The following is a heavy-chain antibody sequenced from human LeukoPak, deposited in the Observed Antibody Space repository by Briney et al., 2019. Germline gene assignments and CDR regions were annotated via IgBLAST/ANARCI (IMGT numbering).Heavy chain of an antibody. CDR1: GYTFTNYY. D-gene: IGHD2-2*01. Sequence: ASVKLSCKASGYTFTNYYMHWVRQAPGQGLEWVGLINPTGTGTNYAQKFRGRVTVTSDTSTTTVYMELSSLRSEDTAVYYCAREFLPVVVPAPPEYYYGMDVWGQGTTVTVSS. J-gene: IGHJ6*02. V-gene: IGHV1-46*01. CDR2: INPTGTGT. CDR3: AREFLPVVVPAPPEYYYGMDV.